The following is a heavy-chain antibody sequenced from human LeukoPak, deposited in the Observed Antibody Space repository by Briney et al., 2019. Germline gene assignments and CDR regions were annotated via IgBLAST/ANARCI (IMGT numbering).Heavy chain of an antibody. CDR1: GGSFSGYY. CDR2: INHSGST. D-gene: IGHD3-10*01. V-gene: IGHV4-34*01. CDR3: ARYYGSGSYLDYYYYMDV. Sequence: PSETLSLTCAVYGGSFSGYYWSWIRQPPGKGLEWIGEINHSGSTNYNPSLKSRVTISVDTSKNQFSLKLSSVTAADTAVYYCARYYGSGSYLDYYYYMDVWGKGTTVTVSS. J-gene: IGHJ6*03.